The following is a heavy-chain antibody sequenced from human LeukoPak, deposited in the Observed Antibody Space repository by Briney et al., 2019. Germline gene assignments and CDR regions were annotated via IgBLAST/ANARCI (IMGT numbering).Heavy chain of an antibody. J-gene: IGHJ4*02. CDR3: ARGGIMGNSFGY. V-gene: IGHV4-30-2*01. CDR1: GFRFSGYA. Sequence: LRLSCAVSGFRFSGYAMSWIRQPPGKGLEWIGYIYDSGGTYYNPSLKSRVTISVDRSKNQFSLKLNSMTAADTAVYYCARGGIMGNSFGYWGQGTLVTVSS. D-gene: IGHD2-8*01. CDR2: IYDSGGT.